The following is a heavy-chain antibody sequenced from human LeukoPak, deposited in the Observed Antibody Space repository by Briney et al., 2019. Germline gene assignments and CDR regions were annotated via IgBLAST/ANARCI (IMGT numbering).Heavy chain of an antibody. CDR2: INAGNGNT. V-gene: IGHV1-3*01. Sequence: ASVKVSCKASGYTFTSYAMHWVRQAPGQRLEWMGWINAGNGNTKYSQKFQGRVTITRDTSASTAHMELSSLRSEDTAVYYCARYRLAVAGVFDPWGQGTLVTVSS. D-gene: IGHD6-19*01. CDR3: ARYRLAVAGVFDP. J-gene: IGHJ5*02. CDR1: GYTFTSYA.